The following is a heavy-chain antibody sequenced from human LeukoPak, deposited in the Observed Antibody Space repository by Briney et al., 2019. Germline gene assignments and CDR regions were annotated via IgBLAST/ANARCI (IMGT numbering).Heavy chain of an antibody. CDR2: IYPGDSDT. J-gene: IGHJ5*02. CDR1: GYSFTSYW. CDR3: ARVYDILTGSPYNWFDP. D-gene: IGHD3-9*01. V-gene: IGHV5-51*01. Sequence: GESLKISCKGSGYSFTSYWIGWVRQMPGKGLEWMGIIYPGDSDTRYSPSFQGQVTISADNSISTAYLQWSSLKASDTAMYYWARVYDILTGSPYNWFDPWGQGTLVTVSS.